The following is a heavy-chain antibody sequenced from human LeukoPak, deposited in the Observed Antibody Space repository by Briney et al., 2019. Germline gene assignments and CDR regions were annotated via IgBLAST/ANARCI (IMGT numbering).Heavy chain of an antibody. CDR2: INHSGST. Sequence: SETLSLTCAVYGGSFCGYYWSWIRQPPGKGLEWIGEINHSGSTNYNPSLKSRVTISVDTSKNQFSLKLSSVTAADTAVYYCARGRRYSGSYYSLFRPDDAFYIWGPGTMVTVSS. CDR3: ARGRRYSGSYYSLFRPDDAFYI. CDR1: GGSFCGYY. J-gene: IGHJ3*02. V-gene: IGHV4-34*01. D-gene: IGHD1-26*01.